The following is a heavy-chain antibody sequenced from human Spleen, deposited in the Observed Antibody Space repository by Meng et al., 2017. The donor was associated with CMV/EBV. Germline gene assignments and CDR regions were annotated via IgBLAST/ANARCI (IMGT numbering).Heavy chain of an antibody. V-gene: IGHV4-39*07. CDR3: ARGLSPIPYDSSGYYSTDFDY. D-gene: IGHD3-22*01. Sequence: SETLSLTCTVSGGSISSSSYYWGWIRQPPGKGLEWIGEINHSGSTNYNPSLKSRVTISVDTSKNQFSLKLSSVTAADTAVYYCARGLSPIPYDSSGYYSTDFDYWGQGTLVTVSS. CDR1: GGSISSSSYY. J-gene: IGHJ4*02. CDR2: INHSGST.